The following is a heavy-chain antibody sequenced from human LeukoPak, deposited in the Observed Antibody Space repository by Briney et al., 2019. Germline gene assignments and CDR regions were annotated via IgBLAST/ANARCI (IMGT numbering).Heavy chain of an antibody. D-gene: IGHD3-16*01. CDR2: IYSGDGGGST. CDR3: ATPQGDY. V-gene: IGHV3-53*01. J-gene: IGHJ4*02. Sequence: GGSLRLSCPASGFNVRSNYMTWVRQAPGKGLEWVSVIYSGDGGGSTYYADSVKGRFTISRDNSKNTLYLQMNSLRVEDTAVYYCATPQGDYWGQGNLVTVSS. CDR1: GFNVRSNY.